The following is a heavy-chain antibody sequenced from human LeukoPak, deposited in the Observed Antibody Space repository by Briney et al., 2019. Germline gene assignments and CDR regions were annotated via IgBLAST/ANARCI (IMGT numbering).Heavy chain of an antibody. J-gene: IGHJ6*02. CDR3: AREKREGLWFGELFRFQYCGLDV. CDR1: GFAFGDFW. Sequence: GGSLRLSCAASGFAFGDFWMSWVRQTPGKGLESVATIKQAGSAKEYVDSVKGRFTISRDNAKESLYLQMNNLRADDTGVYYCAREKREGLWFGELFRFQYCGLDVWGQGTTVIVSS. CDR2: IKQAGSAK. D-gene: IGHD3-10*01. V-gene: IGHV3-7*01.